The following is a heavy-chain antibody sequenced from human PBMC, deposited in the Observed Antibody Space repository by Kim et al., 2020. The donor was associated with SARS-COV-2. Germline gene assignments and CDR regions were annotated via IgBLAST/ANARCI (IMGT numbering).Heavy chain of an antibody. V-gene: IGHV4-30-2*01. CDR3: ARATQLGYCSGGSCYGAFDY. Sequence: SETLSLTCAVSGGSISSGGYSWSWIRQPPGKGLEWIGYIYHSGSTYYNPSLKSRVTISVDRSKNQFSLKLSSVTAADTAVYYCARATQLGYCSGGSCYGAFDYWGQGTLVTVSS. D-gene: IGHD2-15*01. CDR2: IYHSGST. J-gene: IGHJ4*02. CDR1: GGSISSGGYS.